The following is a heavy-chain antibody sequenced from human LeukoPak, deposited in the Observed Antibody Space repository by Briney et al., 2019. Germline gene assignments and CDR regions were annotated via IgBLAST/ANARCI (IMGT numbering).Heavy chain of an antibody. J-gene: IGHJ4*02. D-gene: IGHD3-10*01. V-gene: IGHV3-48*02. CDR1: GFTFSTYS. CDR3: ARDQSDYYGSGSYSEGSY. Sequence: PGGSLRLSCAASGFTFSTYSMKWVRQAPGKGLEWVSYISSSSGTIYYADSVKGRFTISRDNAKNPLYLQMNGLRDEDTAVYYCARDQSDYYGSGSYSEGSYWGQGTLVTVSS. CDR2: ISSSSGTI.